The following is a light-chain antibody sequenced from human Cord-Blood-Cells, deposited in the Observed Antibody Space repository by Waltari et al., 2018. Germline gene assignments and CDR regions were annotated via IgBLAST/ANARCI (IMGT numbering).Light chain of an antibody. V-gene: IGLV1-47*01. J-gene: IGLJ2*01. CDR1: SSNIGSNY. CDR2: RNK. CDR3: AAWDDSLSGVV. Sequence: QSVLTQPPSASGTPGQRVTISCSGSSSNIGSNYVYWYQQLPGTAPKLLINRNKQRPSGVPDRFSGAKSGTSASLAISGLRSEDEADYYCAAWDDSLSGVVFGGGTKLTVL.